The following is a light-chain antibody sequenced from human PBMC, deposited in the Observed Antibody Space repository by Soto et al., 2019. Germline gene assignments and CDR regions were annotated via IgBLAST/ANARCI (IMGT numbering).Light chain of an antibody. CDR3: QQYGSSPRT. CDR2: GAS. V-gene: IGKV3-20*01. J-gene: IGKJ1*01. CDR1: QSVSSSY. Sequence: EIVLTQSPRSLTLSPGGTATISCSASQSVSSSYLAWYQQKPGQAPRLLIYGASSRSTGIPDRFSGSGSGTDFTLTISRLEPEDFAVYFCQQYGSSPRTFGQGTKVDNK.